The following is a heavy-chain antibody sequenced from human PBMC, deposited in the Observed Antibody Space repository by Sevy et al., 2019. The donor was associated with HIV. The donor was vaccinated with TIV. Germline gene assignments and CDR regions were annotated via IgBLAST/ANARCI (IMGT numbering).Heavy chain of an antibody. CDR2: ISDDSRYI. Sequence: GGSLRISCAASGFTFRTYSMNWVRQAPGKGLEWLSSISDDSRYIYYSDSVKGRFTISRANAKNLLFLQMNNLRVEDTANYYCARDFTIFGVVSGIDYWGQGNLVTVSS. CDR3: ARDFTIFGVVSGIDY. J-gene: IGHJ4*02. CDR1: GFTFRTYS. D-gene: IGHD3-3*01. V-gene: IGHV3-21*04.